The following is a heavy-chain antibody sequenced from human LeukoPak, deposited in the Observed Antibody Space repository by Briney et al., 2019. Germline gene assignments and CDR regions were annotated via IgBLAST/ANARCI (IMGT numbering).Heavy chain of an antibody. CDR3: ARDVGDGYNFDY. CDR2: IYSGGGT. Sequence: GGSLRLSCAASGFTFSSYDMSWVRQAPGKGLEWVSVIYSGGGTGYADSVKGRFTISRDKSKNTLYLQMNSLRAEDTAVYYCARDVGDGYNFDYWGQGTLVTVSS. D-gene: IGHD5-24*01. CDR1: GFTFSSYD. J-gene: IGHJ4*02. V-gene: IGHV3-66*01.